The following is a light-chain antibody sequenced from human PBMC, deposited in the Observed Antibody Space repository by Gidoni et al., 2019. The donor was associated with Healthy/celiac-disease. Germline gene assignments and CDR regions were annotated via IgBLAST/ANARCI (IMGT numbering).Light chain of an antibody. CDR2: DAS. V-gene: IGKV1-5*01. CDR3: QQYNSYST. J-gene: IGKJ1*01. CDR1: QSISSW. Sequence: DIQMTQSPSTLSASVGDRFTITCRASQSISSWLVWYQQKPGKAPKLLFYDASSLESGVPSRFSGSGSGTEFTLTISSLQPDDFATYYCQQYNSYSTFGQGTKVEIK.